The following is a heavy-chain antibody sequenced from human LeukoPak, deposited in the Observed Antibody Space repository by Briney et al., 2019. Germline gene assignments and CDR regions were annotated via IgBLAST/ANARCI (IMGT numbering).Heavy chain of an antibody. D-gene: IGHD3-16*01. V-gene: IGHV6-1*01. CDR1: GDSVSTNNVA. CDR3: AREDLGAAYFDF. CDR2: THYRSKWYN. Sequence: SQTLSLTCAISGDSVSTNNVAWNWIRQSPSRGLEWLGRTHYRSKWYNDYAVSVKSRITINPDTSKNQFSLQLNSATPDDTAVYYCAREDLGAAYFDFWGQGTLVTVSS. J-gene: IGHJ4*02.